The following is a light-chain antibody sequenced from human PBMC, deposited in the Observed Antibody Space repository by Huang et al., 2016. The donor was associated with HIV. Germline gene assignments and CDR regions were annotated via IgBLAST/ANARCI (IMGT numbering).Light chain of an antibody. V-gene: IGKV3-15*01. Sequence: EIVMTQSPVTLSVSPGESATLSCRTSQNVSTNLAWYQHNPGRAPRLLIYGASTRASSVAARFGAGGSGTEFALTVGGLRSDDVAVYYCQHYDVWAPATFGQGTKLEFK. CDR2: GAS. CDR1: QNVSTN. J-gene: IGKJ1*01. CDR3: QHYDVWAPAT.